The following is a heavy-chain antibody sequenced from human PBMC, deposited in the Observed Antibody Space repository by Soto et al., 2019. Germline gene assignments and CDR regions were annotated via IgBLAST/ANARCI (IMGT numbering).Heavy chain of an antibody. CDR3: ARHGFGPLHGLVDV. Sequence: QVQLQESGPGLVKPSETLSLTCTVSVGSITNYYCSWFRQPPGKGLEWIVYINYDGYSAYNLSLKGRATLSTEAPKTKSSLMLGSVTATDTAVYYCARHGFGPLHGLVDVWGPGTTVIVSS. D-gene: IGHD3-10*01. V-gene: IGHV4-59*08. CDR2: INYDGYS. J-gene: IGHJ6*02. CDR1: VGSITNYY.